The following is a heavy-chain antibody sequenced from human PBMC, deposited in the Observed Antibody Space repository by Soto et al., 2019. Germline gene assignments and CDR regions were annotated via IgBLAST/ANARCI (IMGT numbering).Heavy chain of an antibody. J-gene: IGHJ6*02. CDR2: LYYRGNT. D-gene: IGHD1-26*01. V-gene: IGHV4-31*03. CDR1: GGSINSGGYY. Sequence: PSETLSLTCTVSGGSINSGGYYWNWIRQHPGKGLEWLGYLYYRGNTYYNPSLKSRINISVDKSKNRFSRKLSSVSAADTALYYCARDATTRPSPHYYAMDVWGQGTTVTVSS. CDR3: ARDATTRPSPHYYAMDV.